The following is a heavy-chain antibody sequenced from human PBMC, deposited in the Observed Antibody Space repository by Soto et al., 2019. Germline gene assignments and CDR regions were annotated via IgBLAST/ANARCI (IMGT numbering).Heavy chain of an antibody. Sequence: QVQLQESGPGLVKPSQTLSLTCTVSGGSISSGGYSWSWIRQHPGKGLEWIGYIYYSGSTYYNPSLKIRVTISVDTSNTNFALKLTSGTAADPAVYYCAGVPDSWGQGTLVTVSS. CDR3: AGVPDS. CDR2: IYYSGST. J-gene: IGHJ4*02. CDR1: GGSISSGGYS. V-gene: IGHV4-31*03.